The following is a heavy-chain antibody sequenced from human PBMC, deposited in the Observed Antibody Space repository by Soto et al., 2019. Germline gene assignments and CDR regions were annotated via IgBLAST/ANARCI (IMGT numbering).Heavy chain of an antibody. CDR2: IYPGDSDT. CDR1: GYSFTIYW. CDR3: AASIFYYGMDV. Sequence: GESLKISCKGSGYSFTIYWIGWVRQMPGKGLEWMGIIYPGDSDTRYSPSFQGQVTISADKSITTTYLQWSSLKASDTAIYYCAASIFYYGMDVWGQGTTVTVS. J-gene: IGHJ6*02. V-gene: IGHV5-51*01.